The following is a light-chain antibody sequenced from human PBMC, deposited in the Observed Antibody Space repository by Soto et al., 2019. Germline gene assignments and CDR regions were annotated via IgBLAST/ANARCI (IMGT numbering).Light chain of an antibody. Sequence: AMQLTQYPSSLSASVGDRVTITCRASQGISSALAWYQQKPGNAPKLLIYDASSLKSGVPSRFSGSGSGTDFTLTISSLQPEDFATYYCRQFNYYRTFGQGTKVDIK. V-gene: IGKV1D-13*01. CDR2: DAS. CDR1: QGISSA. CDR3: RQFNYYRT. J-gene: IGKJ1*01.